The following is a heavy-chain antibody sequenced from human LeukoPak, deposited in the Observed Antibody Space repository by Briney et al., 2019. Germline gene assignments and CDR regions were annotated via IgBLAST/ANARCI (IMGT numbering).Heavy chain of an antibody. V-gene: IGHV1-2*06. D-gene: IGHD6-19*01. Sequence: ASVTVSCKASGYTFTDYYMHWVRQAPGQGLEWMGRINPNSGGTNYAQKFQGRVTMTRDTSISTAYMELSRLRSDDTAVYYCARGVEVQWLALGYWGQGTLVTVSS. CDR1: GYTFTDYY. CDR3: ARGVEVQWLALGY. CDR2: INPNSGGT. J-gene: IGHJ4*02.